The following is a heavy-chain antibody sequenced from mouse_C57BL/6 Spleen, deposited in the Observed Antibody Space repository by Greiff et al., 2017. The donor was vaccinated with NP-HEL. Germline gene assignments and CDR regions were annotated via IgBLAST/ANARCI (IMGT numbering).Heavy chain of an antibody. D-gene: IGHD1-1*01. CDR3: ARLLRYPYYFDY. CDR1: GYTFTSYW. CDR2: IDPSDSYT. Sequence: VQLQQPGAELVMPGASVKLSCKASGYTFTSYWMHWVKQRPGQGLEWIGEIDPSDSYTNYNQKFKGKSTLTVDKSSSTAYMQLSSLTSEDSAVYYCARLLRYPYYFDYWGQGTTLTVSS. V-gene: IGHV1-69*01. J-gene: IGHJ2*01.